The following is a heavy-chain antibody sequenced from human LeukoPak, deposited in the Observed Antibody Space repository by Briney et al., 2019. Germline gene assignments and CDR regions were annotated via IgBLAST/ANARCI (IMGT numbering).Heavy chain of an antibody. CDR1: GFTFSSYS. J-gene: IGHJ6*03. Sequence: GGSLRLSCAASGFTFSSYSMNWVRQAPGKGLEWVSSISSSSSYIYYADSVKGRFTISRDNAKNSLYLQMNSLRAEDTAVYYCARSRCGGSCYSYYYMDVWGKGTTVTVSS. V-gene: IGHV3-21*01. CDR3: ARSRCGGSCYSYYYMDV. D-gene: IGHD2-15*01. CDR2: ISSSSSYI.